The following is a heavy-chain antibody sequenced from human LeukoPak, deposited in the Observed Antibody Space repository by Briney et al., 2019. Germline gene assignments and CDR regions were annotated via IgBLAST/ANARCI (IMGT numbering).Heavy chain of an antibody. D-gene: IGHD5-18*01. CDR3: ARDSGYSYADDY. CDR2: ITYNSGTI. V-gene: IGHV3-48*02. J-gene: IGHJ4*02. CDR1: GFTFRSYA. Sequence: GGSLRPSCAASGFTFRSYAMQWVRQAPGKGLEWVSYITYNSGTIFYADSVKGRFTISRDNAKDSLYLQMSSLRDEDTAVYYCARDSGYSYADDYWGQGTLVTVSS.